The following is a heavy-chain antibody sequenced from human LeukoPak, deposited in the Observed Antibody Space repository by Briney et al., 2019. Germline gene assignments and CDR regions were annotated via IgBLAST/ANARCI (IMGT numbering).Heavy chain of an antibody. CDR3: TRDEYYYGSGSSLSFDY. V-gene: IGHV3-49*05. D-gene: IGHD3-10*01. J-gene: IGHJ4*02. CDR1: GFTFGDYA. Sequence: KPGGSLRLSCTASGFTFGDYAMSWFRQAPGKGLEWVGFIRSKAYGGTTEYAASVKGRFTTSRDDSKSIAYLQMNSLKTEDTAVYYCTRDEYYYGSGSSLSFDYWGQGTLVTVSS. CDR2: IRSKAYGGTT.